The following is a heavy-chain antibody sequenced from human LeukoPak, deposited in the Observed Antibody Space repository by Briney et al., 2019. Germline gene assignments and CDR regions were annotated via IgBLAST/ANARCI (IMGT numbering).Heavy chain of an antibody. Sequence: PSETLSLTCTVSGGSISSYYWSWIRQPPGKGQERIGYIYYSGSTNYNPSLKSRVTISVDTSKNQFSLKLSSVTAADTAVYYCARGYYYDSSGYQGLDYWGQGTLVTVSS. V-gene: IGHV4-59*01. D-gene: IGHD3-22*01. J-gene: IGHJ4*02. CDR1: GGSISSYY. CDR2: IYYSGST. CDR3: ARGYYYDSSGYQGLDY.